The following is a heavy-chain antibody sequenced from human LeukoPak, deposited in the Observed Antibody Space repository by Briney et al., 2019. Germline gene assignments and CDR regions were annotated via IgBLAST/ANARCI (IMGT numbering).Heavy chain of an antibody. D-gene: IGHD6-13*01. V-gene: IGHV3-21*01. Sequence: GGSLRLSCAASGLTFSSYSMTWVRQAPGKGLEWVSSISSGGNYIYYAGSLKGRFTISRDNAKNSLYLQMNSLRAEDTAVYYCARGYSSTWATGYWGQGTLVTVSS. CDR2: ISSGGNYI. J-gene: IGHJ4*02. CDR1: GLTFSSYS. CDR3: ARGYSSTWATGY.